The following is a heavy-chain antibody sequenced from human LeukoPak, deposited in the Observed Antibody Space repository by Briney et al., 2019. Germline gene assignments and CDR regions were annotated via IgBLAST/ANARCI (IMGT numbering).Heavy chain of an antibody. V-gene: IGHV3-9*01. J-gene: IGHJ4*02. CDR1: GCTFEDYV. CDR3: CALDY. Sequence: PGGSLRLSCAASGCTFEDYVMHWVRQAPGKGLEWVSGITLNSGDIDYAYSVKGRFTLSRDNAKKTLFLQMNNLRPEDTAIYYSCALDYWGQGTLVSVSS. CDR2: ITLNSGDI.